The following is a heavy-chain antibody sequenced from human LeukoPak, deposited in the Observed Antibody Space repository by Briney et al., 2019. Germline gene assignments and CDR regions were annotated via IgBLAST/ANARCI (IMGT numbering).Heavy chain of an antibody. CDR1: GFTFTSYS. D-gene: IGHD1-26*01. Sequence: GGSLRLSCAASGFTFTSYSMNWVRQAPGKGLEWVSVIYSGGNTYYADSVKGRFTISRDNSKNTLYLQINTLRAEDTAVYYCAKGPHFLDTTYWGQGTLVTVSS. CDR2: IYSGGNT. J-gene: IGHJ4*02. CDR3: AKGPHFLDTTY. V-gene: IGHV3-23*01.